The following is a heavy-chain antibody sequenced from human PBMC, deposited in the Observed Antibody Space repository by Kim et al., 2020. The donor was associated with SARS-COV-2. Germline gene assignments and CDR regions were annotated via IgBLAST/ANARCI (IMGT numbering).Heavy chain of an antibody. CDR2: IYYSGST. V-gene: IGHV4-39*07. CDR1: GGSISSSSYY. J-gene: IGHJ4*02. D-gene: IGHD3-9*01. CDR3: ASNYDILTGYYRLKTG. Sequence: SETLSLTCTVSGGSISSSSYYWGWIRQPPGKGLEWIGSIYYSGSTYYNPSLKSRVTISVDTSKNQFSLKLSSVTAADTAVYYCASNYDILTGYYRLKTGWGQGTLVTVSS.